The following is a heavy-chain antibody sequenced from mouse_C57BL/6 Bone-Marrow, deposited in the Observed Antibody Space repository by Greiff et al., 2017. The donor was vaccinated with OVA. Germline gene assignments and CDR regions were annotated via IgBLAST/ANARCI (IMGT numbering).Heavy chain of an antibody. Sequence: QVQLQQPGAELVMPGASVKLSCKASGYTFTSYWMHWVKQRPGQGLEWIGEIDPSDSYTNYNQKFKGKSTLTVDKSSSTAYMQLSSLTSEDSAVYYCARSYYGSSYWYFDVCGTGTTVTVSS. J-gene: IGHJ1*03. V-gene: IGHV1-69*01. CDR1: GYTFTSYW. D-gene: IGHD1-1*01. CDR2: IDPSDSYT. CDR3: ARSYYGSSYWYFDV.